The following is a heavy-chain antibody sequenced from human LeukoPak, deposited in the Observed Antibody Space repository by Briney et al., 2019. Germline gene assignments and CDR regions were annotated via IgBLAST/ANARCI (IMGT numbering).Heavy chain of an antibody. CDR3: ARAIAPYYYDSSGPTGRGWFAP. V-gene: IGHV3-20*01. Sequence: PGGSLRLSCAASGFTFDDYGMSWVRQAPGKGLEWVSGINWNGGSTGYADSVKGRFTISRDNAKNSLYLQMNSLRAEDTALYHCARAIAPYYYDSSGPTGRGWFAPWGQGTLVTVSS. D-gene: IGHD3-22*01. CDR1: GFTFDDYG. CDR2: INWNGGST. J-gene: IGHJ5*02.